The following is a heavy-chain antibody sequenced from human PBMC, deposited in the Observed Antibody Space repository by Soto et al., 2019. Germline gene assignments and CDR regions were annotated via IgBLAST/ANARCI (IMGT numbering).Heavy chain of an antibody. J-gene: IGHJ4*02. CDR1: GFTFSDYS. Sequence: ALRPSCEASGFTFSDYSMDCIRQAPGKGLEWVSYISTSSDYTNYADSVKGRFDISRDNSKNSLYLQMNSLRAEDTAIYYCARGQYYDSSGYYFDYWAQGTLLTIYS. CDR3: ARGQYYDSSGYYFDY. CDR2: ISTSSDYT. D-gene: IGHD3-22*01. V-gene: IGHV3-11*06.